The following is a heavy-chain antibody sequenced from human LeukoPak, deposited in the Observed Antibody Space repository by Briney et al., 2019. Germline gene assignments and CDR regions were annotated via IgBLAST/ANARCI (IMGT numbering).Heavy chain of an antibody. CDR3: ARSYSSGSYGD. J-gene: IGHJ4*02. CDR2: ISTYNGNT. Sequence: GASVKVSCKSSGYTFTTYGITWVRQAPGQGLEWMGWISTYNGNTNYAQKLQGRVTMTTDTSTSTAYMELRSLRSDDTAMYYCARSYSSGSYGDWGQGTLVTVSS. D-gene: IGHD3-10*01. CDR1: GYTFTTYG. V-gene: IGHV1-18*01.